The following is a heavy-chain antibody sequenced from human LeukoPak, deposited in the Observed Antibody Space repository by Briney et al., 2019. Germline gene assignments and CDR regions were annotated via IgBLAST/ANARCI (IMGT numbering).Heavy chain of an antibody. Sequence: SETLSLPCAVYGGSFSGYYWSWIRHPPGKGLEWIGEINHSGSTNYNPSLKRRLTISVDPSKNKFSLKLISVTTADTAVYYCATSLYDILTGSDYWGQGTLVTVSS. V-gene: IGHV4-34*01. D-gene: IGHD3-9*01. CDR3: ATSLYDILTGSDY. CDR1: GGSFSGYY. J-gene: IGHJ4*02. CDR2: INHSGST.